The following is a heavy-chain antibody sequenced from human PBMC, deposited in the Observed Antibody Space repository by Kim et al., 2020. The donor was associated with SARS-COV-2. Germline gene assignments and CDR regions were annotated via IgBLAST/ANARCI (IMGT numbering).Heavy chain of an antibody. J-gene: IGHJ4*02. V-gene: IGHV3-30*04. CDR1: GFTFSSYA. CDR2: ISYDGSNK. Sequence: GGSLRLSCAASGFTFSSYAMHWVRQAPGKGLEWVAVISYDGSNKYYADSVKGRFTISRDNSKNTLYLQMNSLRAEDTAVYYCARDPYNWNDGAFDYWGQG. D-gene: IGHD1-20*01. CDR3: ARDPYNWNDGAFDY.